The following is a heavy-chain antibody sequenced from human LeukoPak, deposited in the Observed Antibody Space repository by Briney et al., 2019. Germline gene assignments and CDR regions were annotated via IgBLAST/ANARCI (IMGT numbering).Heavy chain of an antibody. CDR3: ANARVMIPFFDY. D-gene: IGHD3-22*01. CDR2: IIPIFGTA. CDR1: GGTFSSYA. J-gene: IGHJ4*02. V-gene: IGHV1-69*05. Sequence: ASVKVSCKASGGTFSSYAISWVRQAPGQGLEWMGGIIPIFGTANYAQKFQGRVTITTDESTSTAYMELSSLRAEDTAVYYCANARVMIPFFDYWGQGTLVTVSS.